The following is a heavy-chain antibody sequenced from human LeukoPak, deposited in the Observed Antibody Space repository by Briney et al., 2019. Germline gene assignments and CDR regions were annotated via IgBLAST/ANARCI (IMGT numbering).Heavy chain of an antibody. CDR1: GYTFTGYY. J-gene: IGHJ5*02. Sequence: ASVKVSCKASGYTFTGYYMHWVRQAPGQGLEWMGWINPNSGGTNYAQKFQGRVTMTRDTSISTAYMELSRLRSDDTAVYYCAREFPVVPAARVDWFDPWGQGTLVTVSS. CDR3: AREFPVVPAARVDWFDP. CDR2: INPNSGGT. V-gene: IGHV1-2*02. D-gene: IGHD2-2*01.